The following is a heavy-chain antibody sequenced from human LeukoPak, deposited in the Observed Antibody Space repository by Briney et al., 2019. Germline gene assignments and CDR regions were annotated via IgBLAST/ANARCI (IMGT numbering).Heavy chain of an antibody. CDR3: ARDPMIGPIDY. CDR2: IFYSGST. CDR1: GGSISNSNW. Sequence: SGTLSLTCAVSGGSISNSNWWSWVRQPPGKGLEWIGEIFYSGSTNYNPSLKSRVTLSLDKSKNQFSLQLSSVTAADTAVYYCARDPMIGPIDYWGQGTLVTVSS. D-gene: IGHD3-22*01. J-gene: IGHJ4*02. V-gene: IGHV4-4*02.